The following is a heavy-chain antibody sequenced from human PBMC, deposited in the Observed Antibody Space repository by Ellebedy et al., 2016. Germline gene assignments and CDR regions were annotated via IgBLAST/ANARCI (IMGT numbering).Heavy chain of an antibody. Sequence: SETLSLTXTVSGGSISSSSYYWGWIRQPPGKGLEWIGSIYYSGSTYYNPSLKSRVTISVDTSKNQFSLKLSSVTAADTAVYYCARQTAAGQNAGWFQHWGQGTLVTVSS. CDR1: GGSISSSSYY. D-gene: IGHD6-13*01. CDR3: ARQTAAGQNAGWFQH. CDR2: IYYSGST. V-gene: IGHV4-39*07. J-gene: IGHJ1*01.